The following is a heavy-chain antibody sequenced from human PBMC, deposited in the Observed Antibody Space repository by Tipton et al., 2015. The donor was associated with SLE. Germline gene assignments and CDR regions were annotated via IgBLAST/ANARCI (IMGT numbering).Heavy chain of an antibody. CDR3: AKDLTIFRVFTAFDV. J-gene: IGHJ3*01. V-gene: IGHV3-9*01. CDR1: GFTFDDYA. CDR2: ISWNSGTI. Sequence: QLVQSGGGLVQPGRSLRLSCAASGFTFDDYAMHWVRQAPGKGLEWVSGISWNSGTIDYADSVKGRFTISRDSAKNSLSLQMNSLRPEDTALYYCAKDLTIFRVFTAFDVWDQGKMVTVSS. D-gene: IGHD3-3*01.